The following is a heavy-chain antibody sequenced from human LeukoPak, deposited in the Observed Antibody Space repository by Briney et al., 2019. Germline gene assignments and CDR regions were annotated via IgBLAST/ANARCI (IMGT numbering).Heavy chain of an antibody. CDR1: GFTFSTFA. D-gene: IGHD1-26*01. CDR2: VSGGESRT. Sequence: GGSLRLSCAASGFTFSTFAMGWVRQAPGKGLEWVSGVSGGESRTYYADSVKGRFTLSRDNSKNTLFLQMNSLRAEDTAVYYCGKLGGMYLINHFDHWGQGTLVSVSS. J-gene: IGHJ4*02. V-gene: IGHV3-23*01. CDR3: GKLGGMYLINHFDH.